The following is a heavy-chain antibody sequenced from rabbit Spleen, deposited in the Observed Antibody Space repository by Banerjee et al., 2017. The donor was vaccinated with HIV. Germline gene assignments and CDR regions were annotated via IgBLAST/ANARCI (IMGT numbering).Heavy chain of an antibody. CDR1: GLDFSTNA. V-gene: IGHV1S47*01. Sequence: QEQLVESGGGLVKPGASLTLTCKASGLDFSTNAMCWVRQAPGKGLEWIGYIDPIFGRTYYATWVNGRFTISSHNAQNTLYLQLNSLTAADAATYFCVRDLGYDDYSEKGYFNSWGQGTLVTVS. J-gene: IGHJ4*01. CDR3: VRDLGYDDYSEKGYFNS. CDR2: IDPIFGRT. D-gene: IGHD2-1*01.